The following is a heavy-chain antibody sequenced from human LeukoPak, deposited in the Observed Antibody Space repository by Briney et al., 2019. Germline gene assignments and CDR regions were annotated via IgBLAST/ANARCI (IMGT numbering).Heavy chain of an antibody. CDR1: GYTLTELS. V-gene: IGHV1-24*01. Sequence: ASVKVSCKVSGYTLTELSMHWVRQAPGKGLEWMGGFDPEDGETIYAQKFQGRVTMTEDTSTDTAYMELSSLRSEDTAVYYCATDGYGRQIKYSGYELSGDYWGQGTLVTVSS. CDR3: ATDGYGRQIKYSGYELSGDY. J-gene: IGHJ4*02. CDR2: FDPEDGET. D-gene: IGHD5-12*01.